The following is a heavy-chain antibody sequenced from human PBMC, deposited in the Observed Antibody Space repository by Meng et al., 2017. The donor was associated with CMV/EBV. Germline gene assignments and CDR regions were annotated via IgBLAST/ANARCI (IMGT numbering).Heavy chain of an antibody. Sequence: SVKVSCKASGYTFTSYGISWVRQAPGQGLEWMGGIIPIFGTANYAQKFQGRVTITTDESTSTAYMELSSLRSDDTAVYYCAREDAFDIWGQGTMVTVSS. V-gene: IGHV1-69*05. CDR2: IIPIFGTA. J-gene: IGHJ3*02. CDR3: AREDAFDI. CDR1: GYTFTSYG.